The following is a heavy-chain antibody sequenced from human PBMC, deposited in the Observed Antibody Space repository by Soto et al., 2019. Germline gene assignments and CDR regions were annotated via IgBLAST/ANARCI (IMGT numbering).Heavy chain of an antibody. V-gene: IGHV1-3*01. D-gene: IGHD2-2*01. CDR2: INAGNGNT. J-gene: IGHJ6*02. Sequence: GASVKVSCKASGYTLSSYGISWVRQAPGQRLEWMGWINAGNGNTKYAQKFQGRVTITRDTSASTAYMELSSLRSEDTAVYYCARDVCSTSCYVYGMDVWGQGTTVTVSS. CDR1: GYTLSSYG. CDR3: ARDVCSTSCYVYGMDV.